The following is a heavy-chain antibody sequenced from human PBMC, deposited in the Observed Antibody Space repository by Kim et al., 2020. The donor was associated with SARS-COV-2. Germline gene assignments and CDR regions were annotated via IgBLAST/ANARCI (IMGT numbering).Heavy chain of an antibody. V-gene: IGHV3-49*04. CDR1: GFTFGDFA. J-gene: IGHJ4*02. CDR3: SRAPRIVVHGPYGYSDY. Sequence: GGSLRLSCTASGFTFGDFAISWVRQAPGKGLEWVGFIRSKVYDGTTDYAASVKGRFTISRDDSNSIAYLQMNSLKIEDTAVYYCSRAPRIVVHGPYGYSDYWGQGTLVTVSS. D-gene: IGHD3-22*01. CDR2: IRSKVYDGTT.